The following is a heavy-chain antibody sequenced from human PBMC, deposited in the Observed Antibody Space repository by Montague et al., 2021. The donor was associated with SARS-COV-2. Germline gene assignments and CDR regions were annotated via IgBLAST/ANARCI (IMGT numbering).Heavy chain of an antibody. Sequence: PELVKPTQTLTLTCTFSGFPLSTSGMCVSWIRQPPGRALEWLARIDWDDDKYYSTSLKTRLTISKDTSKNQVVLTMTNMDPVDTATYYCARGYYDILTGYPDAFDIWGQGTMVTVSS. CDR3: ARGYYDILTGYPDAFDI. J-gene: IGHJ3*02. D-gene: IGHD3-9*01. CDR2: IDWDDDK. CDR1: GFPLSTSGMC. V-gene: IGHV2-70*11.